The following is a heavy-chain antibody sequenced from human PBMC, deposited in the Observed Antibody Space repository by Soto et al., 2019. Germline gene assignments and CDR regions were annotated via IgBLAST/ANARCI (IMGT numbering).Heavy chain of an antibody. Sequence: SETLSLTCTVSGDSVSKYYWNWIRQPAGKGLEWIGRIHSTRSPNYNPSLKSRVTMSVDTSKNQFSLRLNLTSVTAADTAVYYCAIILAYGDYANLDSRGQGTLVTGSS. CDR3: AIILAYGDYANLDS. CDR1: GDSVSKYY. V-gene: IGHV4-4*07. J-gene: IGHJ4*02. CDR2: IHSTRSP. D-gene: IGHD4-17*01.